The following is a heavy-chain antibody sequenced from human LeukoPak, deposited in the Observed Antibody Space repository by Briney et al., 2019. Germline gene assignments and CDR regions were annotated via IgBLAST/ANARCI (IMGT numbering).Heavy chain of an antibody. J-gene: IGHJ3*02. CDR1: GDSISYFY. Sequence: SETLSLTCSVSGDSISYFYWSWIRQAAGKGLEWIGRTSSSGNTDYNASLKSRVTMSVDTSKNQLSLKVISVTAADTAVYYCARAPMSETYYTAAFDIWGQGTMVTVSS. V-gene: IGHV4-4*07. D-gene: IGHD1-26*01. CDR2: TSSSGNT. CDR3: ARAPMSETYYTAAFDI.